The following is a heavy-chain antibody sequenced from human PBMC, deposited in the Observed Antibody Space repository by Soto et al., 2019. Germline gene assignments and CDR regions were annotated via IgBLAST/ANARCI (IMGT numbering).Heavy chain of an antibody. CDR3: ARTNSSGWYYFDY. CDR1: GGTFSTDA. D-gene: IGHD6-19*01. Sequence: QVQLVQSGAEVKKPGSSVKVSCKASGGTFSTDAVNWVRQAPGQGLEWMGGIIPIFATAKYTEKFQGRVTMPAQKSTSTVYMELSGLRSEDTAVYYCARTNSSGWYYFDYWGQGTPLTVSS. J-gene: IGHJ4*02. CDR2: IIPIFATA. V-gene: IGHV1-69*14.